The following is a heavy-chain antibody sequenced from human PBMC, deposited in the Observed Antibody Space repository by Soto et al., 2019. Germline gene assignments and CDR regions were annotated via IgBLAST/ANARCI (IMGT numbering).Heavy chain of an antibody. CDR1: GGYIRSGGCS. D-gene: IGHD3-16*02. Sequence: SETLSLTCAVSGGYIRSGGCSWSWIRQPPGKGLEWIGYIYHSGSTYYNPSLKSRVTISVDRSKNQFSLKLSSVTAADTAVYYCARASENYDYVWGSYRYRADAFDIWGQGTMVTVSS. CDR2: IYHSGST. CDR3: ARASENYDYVWGSYRYRADAFDI. J-gene: IGHJ3*02. V-gene: IGHV4-30-2*01.